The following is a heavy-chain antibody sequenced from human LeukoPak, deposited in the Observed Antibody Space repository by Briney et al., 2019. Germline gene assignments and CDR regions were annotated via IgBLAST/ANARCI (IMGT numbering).Heavy chain of an antibody. CDR2: ISSSGSGETI. CDR1: GFAFSTYE. V-gene: IGHV3-48*03. CDR3: ARVGYHYGMDV. Sequence: GGFLRLSCAASGFAFSTYELNWVRQAPGKGLEWVSYISSSGSGETIYYADSVKGRFAISRDNARNSLYLQMNSLRAEDTAVYYCARVGYHYGMDVWGQGTTVTVSS. J-gene: IGHJ6*02.